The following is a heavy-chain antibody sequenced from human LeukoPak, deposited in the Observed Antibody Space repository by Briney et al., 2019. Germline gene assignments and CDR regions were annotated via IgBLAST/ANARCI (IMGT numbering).Heavy chain of an antibody. CDR2: ISSSGTSI. V-gene: IGHV3-11*01. CDR1: GFTFSDYY. Sequence: GGSLRLSCAASGFTFSDYYMSWIRQAPGKGLEWVSYISSSGTSIYYADSGKGRFTVSRDNAKNSVYLQMNSLRAEDTAVYYCAKEAGAFDYWGQGTLVTVSS. CDR3: AKEAGAFDY. D-gene: IGHD6-19*01. J-gene: IGHJ4*02.